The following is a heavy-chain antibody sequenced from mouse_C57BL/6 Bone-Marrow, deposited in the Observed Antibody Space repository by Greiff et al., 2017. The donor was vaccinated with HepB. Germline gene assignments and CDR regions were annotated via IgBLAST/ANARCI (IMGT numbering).Heavy chain of an antibody. CDR1: GFTFSSYA. CDR3: AREGFDY. V-gene: IGHV5-4*01. CDR2: ISDGGSYT. J-gene: IGHJ2*01. Sequence: EVQVVESGGGLVKPGGSLKLSCAASGFTFSSYAMSWVRQTPEKRLEWVATISDGGSYTYYPDNVKGRFTISRDNAKNNLYLQMSHLKSEDTAMYYCAREGFDYRGQGTTLTVSS.